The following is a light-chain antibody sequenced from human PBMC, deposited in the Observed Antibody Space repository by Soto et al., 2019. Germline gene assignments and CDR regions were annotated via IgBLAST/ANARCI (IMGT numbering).Light chain of an antibody. CDR3: QQGYSTPYT. Sequence: DIQMNQSPSSLSASVGDRVTITCRASQSISSYLNWYQQKPGKAPKLLIFAASRLQSGAPSRFSGSESGKDFTLTISSLQPEDFATYYCQQGYSTPYTFVQWTKLEIK. CDR1: QSISSY. V-gene: IGKV1-39*01. J-gene: IGKJ2*01. CDR2: AAS.